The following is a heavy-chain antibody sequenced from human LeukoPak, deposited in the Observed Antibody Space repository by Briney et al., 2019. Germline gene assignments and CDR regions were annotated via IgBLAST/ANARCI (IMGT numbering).Heavy chain of an antibody. D-gene: IGHD6-13*01. CDR2: IYYSGST. CDR3: ARHGSSRYEKDYFDY. CDR1: GGSISSYY. V-gene: IGHV4-59*08. Sequence: SETLSLTCTVSGGSISSYYWSWIRQPPVKGLEWIGYIYYSGSTNYNPSLKSRVTISVDTSKNQFSLKLSSVTAADTAVYYCARHGSSRYEKDYFDYWGQGTLVTVSS. J-gene: IGHJ4*02.